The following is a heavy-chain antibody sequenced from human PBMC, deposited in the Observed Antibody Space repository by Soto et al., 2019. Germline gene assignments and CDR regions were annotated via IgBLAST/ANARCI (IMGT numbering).Heavy chain of an antibody. Sequence: QVQLVQSGAEVQKPGSSVKVSCKASGGTFSNYGISWVRQAPGQGLEWMGGIIPSLGISNYAQKFQGRVRITADKSTNTAYMKLNSLRSEDTAVFYCARGIAGINGDYGGHYGMDVWGQGTAVTVSS. J-gene: IGHJ6*02. D-gene: IGHD4-17*01. CDR2: IIPSLGIS. CDR3: ARGIAGINGDYGGHYGMDV. V-gene: IGHV1-69*09. CDR1: GGTFSNYG.